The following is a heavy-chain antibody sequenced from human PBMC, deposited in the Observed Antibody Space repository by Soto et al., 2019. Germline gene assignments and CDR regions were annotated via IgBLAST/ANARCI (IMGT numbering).Heavy chain of an antibody. CDR1: GYTFTSYG. V-gene: IGHV1-24*01. D-gene: IGHD4-17*01. Sequence: ASVKVSCKASGYTFTSYGISWVRQAPGQGLEWMGGFDPEDGETIYAQKFQGRVTMTEDTSTDTAYMELSSLRSEDTAVYYCATIPLTTVTTYYYYGMDVWGQGTTVTVSS. CDR2: FDPEDGET. J-gene: IGHJ6*02. CDR3: ATIPLTTVTTYYYYGMDV.